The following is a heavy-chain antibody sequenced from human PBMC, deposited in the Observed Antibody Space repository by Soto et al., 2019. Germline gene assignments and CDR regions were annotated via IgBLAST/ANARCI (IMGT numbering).Heavy chain of an antibody. J-gene: IGHJ4*02. Sequence: SETLSLTCTVSGGSISSGDYYWSWIRQPPAKGLEWIGYIYYSGSTYYNPSLKSRVTISVDTSKNQFSLKLSSVTAADTAVYYCARIAARKVGYYFDYWGQGTLVTVSS. CDR2: IYYSGST. V-gene: IGHV4-30-4*01. D-gene: IGHD6-6*01. CDR3: ARIAARKVGYYFDY. CDR1: GGSISSGDYY.